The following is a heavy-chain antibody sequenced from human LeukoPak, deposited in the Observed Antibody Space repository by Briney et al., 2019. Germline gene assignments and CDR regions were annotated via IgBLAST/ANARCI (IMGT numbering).Heavy chain of an antibody. D-gene: IGHD2-2*01. CDR1: GYNFISYG. V-gene: IGHV1-18*01. J-gene: IGHJ4*02. Sequence: ASVKVSCKASGYNFISYGISWVRLVPGQGLEWMGWISAYTGDTNYAQSFQGRITMTTDTSTGTAYMELRSLKSDDTAVYYCARDLLGGYCSSTSCRDYFDYWGQGTLVTVSS. CDR2: ISAYTGDT. CDR3: ARDLLGGYCSSTSCRDYFDY.